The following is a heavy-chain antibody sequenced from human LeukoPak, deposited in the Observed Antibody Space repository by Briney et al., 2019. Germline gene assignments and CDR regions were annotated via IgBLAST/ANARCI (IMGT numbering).Heavy chain of an antibody. V-gene: IGHV4-59*01. CDR1: GGSISSYY. J-gene: IGHJ6*03. Sequence: SETLSLTCTVSGGSISSYYWSWIRQPPGKGLEWIGYIYYSGSTNYNPSLKSRVTISVDTSKNQFSLKLSSVTAADTAVYYCARGRRDYYYYYMDVWGKGTTVTVSS. CDR2: IYYSGST. CDR3: ARGRRDYYYYYMDV.